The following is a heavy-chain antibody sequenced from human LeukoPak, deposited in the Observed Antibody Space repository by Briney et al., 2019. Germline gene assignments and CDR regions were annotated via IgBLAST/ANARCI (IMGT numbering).Heavy chain of an antibody. CDR2: ISYDGSNK. CDR1: GFTFSSYG. D-gene: IGHD3-10*01. J-gene: IGHJ4*02. V-gene: IGHV3-30*18. Sequence: GGSLRLSCAASGFTFSSYGMHWVRQAPGKGLEWVAVISYDGSNKYYADSVKGRFIISRDNSKNTLYLQMNSLRAEDTAVYYCAKDLGEPPGLWGQGTLVTVSS. CDR3: AKDLGEPPGL.